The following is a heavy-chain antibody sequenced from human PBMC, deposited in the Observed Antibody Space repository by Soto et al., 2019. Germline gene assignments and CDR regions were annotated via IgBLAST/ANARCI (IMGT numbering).Heavy chain of an antibody. D-gene: IGHD2-2*01. Sequence: GSLRLSCVVSGFTFNNSAMTWVRQGPGKGLEWVSSISTRGGATYYSDSVEGRFTISRDDSKNTLYLQMSGLRAEDTAVYYCVKSFYQLRRRSGFDPWGQGTLVTVSS. CDR2: ISTRGGAT. V-gene: IGHV3-23*01. CDR3: VKSFYQLRRRSGFDP. J-gene: IGHJ5*02. CDR1: GFTFNNSA.